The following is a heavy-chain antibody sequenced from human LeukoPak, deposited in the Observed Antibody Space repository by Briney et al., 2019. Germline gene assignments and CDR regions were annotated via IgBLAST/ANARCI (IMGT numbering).Heavy chain of an antibody. CDR3: AKDTYSSSPYYFDY. CDR2: ISPTGCTT. Sequence: AGGSLTLSCIASGFSFNDHWMDWARHLQGHGLVWVSGISPTGCTTSHAEAVKERFTISRDNSKNTLFLQMNSLRAEDTAVYYCAKDTYSSSPYYFDYWGQGTLVTVSS. J-gene: IGHJ4*02. V-gene: IGHV3-74*01. D-gene: IGHD6-6*01. CDR1: GFSFNDHW.